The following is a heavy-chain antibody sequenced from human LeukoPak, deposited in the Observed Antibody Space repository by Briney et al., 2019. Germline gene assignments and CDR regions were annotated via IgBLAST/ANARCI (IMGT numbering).Heavy chain of an antibody. D-gene: IGHD5-24*01. CDR3: AREDGYNVGFDV. J-gene: IGHJ3*01. CDR1: GFTFNSYS. CDR2: ISSDSSTL. V-gene: IGHV3-48*02. Sequence: GGSLRLSCAASGFTFNSYSMNWVRQAPGKGLEWVSSISSDSSTLYYADSVKGRFTISRDNAKNSLYLQMNSLRDEDTAVYYCAREDGYNVGFDVWGQGTMVTVS.